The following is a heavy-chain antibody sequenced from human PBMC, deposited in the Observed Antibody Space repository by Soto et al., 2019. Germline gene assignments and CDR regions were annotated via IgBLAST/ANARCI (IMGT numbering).Heavy chain of an antibody. Sequence: GGSLRLSCAASGFTFSSYAMSWVRQAPGKGLEWVSTLGGSGCTTYYADSVKGRFTISRDNSKNTLYLQMNSLRAEDTAVYYCAKQVVRWLVFNGMDVWGQGTTVTVSS. V-gene: IGHV3-23*01. D-gene: IGHD2-15*01. CDR3: AKQVVRWLVFNGMDV. J-gene: IGHJ6*02. CDR1: GFTFSSYA. CDR2: LGGSGCTT.